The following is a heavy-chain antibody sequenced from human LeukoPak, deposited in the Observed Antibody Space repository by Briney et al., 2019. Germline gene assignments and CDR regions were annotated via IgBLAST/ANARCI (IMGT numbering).Heavy chain of an antibody. CDR3: AREEGSIAVAGTAGY. D-gene: IGHD6-19*01. V-gene: IGHV1-69*05. CDR2: IIPIFGTA. Sequence: SVKVSCKASGGTFSSYAINWVRQAPGQGLEWMGGIIPIFGTANYAQKFQGRVTITTDESTSTAYMELSSLRSEDTAVYYCAREEGSIAVAGTAGYWGQGTLVTVSS. J-gene: IGHJ4*02. CDR1: GGTFSSYA.